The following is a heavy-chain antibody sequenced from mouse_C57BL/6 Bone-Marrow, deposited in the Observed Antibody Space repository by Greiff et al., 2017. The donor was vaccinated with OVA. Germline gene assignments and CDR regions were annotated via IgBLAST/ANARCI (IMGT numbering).Heavy chain of an antibody. D-gene: IGHD4-1*01. V-gene: IGHV2-2*01. CDR2: IWSGGST. J-gene: IGHJ3*01. CDR3: ARGPWGWFAY. CDR1: GFSLTSYG. Sequence: QVQLQQSGPGLVQPSQSLSITCTVSGFSLTSYGVHWVRQSPGKGLEWLGVIWSGGSTDYNAAFISRLSISKDNSKSQVFFKMNSLQADDTAIYYCARGPWGWFAYWGQGTLVTVSA.